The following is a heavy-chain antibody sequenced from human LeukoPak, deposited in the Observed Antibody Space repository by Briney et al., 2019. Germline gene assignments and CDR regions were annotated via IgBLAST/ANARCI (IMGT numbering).Heavy chain of an antibody. D-gene: IGHD6-19*01. V-gene: IGHV3-30*04. J-gene: IGHJ4*02. CDR1: GFTFSSYA. CDR2: ISYDGNNK. CDR3: ARPTPSFSSGWYKPYFDY. Sequence: PGRSLRLSCAASGFTFSSYAMHWVRQAPGKGLDWVAVISYDGNNKYYADSVKGRFTISRDNSKNTLYLQMNSLRAEDTAVYYCARPTPSFSSGWYKPYFDYWGQGTLVTVSS.